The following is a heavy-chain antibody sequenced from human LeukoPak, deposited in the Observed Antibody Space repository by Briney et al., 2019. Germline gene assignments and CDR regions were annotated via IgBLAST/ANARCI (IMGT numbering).Heavy chain of an antibody. V-gene: IGHV4-34*01. CDR2: INHSGST. J-gene: IGHJ5*02. D-gene: IGHD4-11*01. CDR3: ARSSYSDLGWFDP. Sequence: KTSETLSLTCAVYGGSFSGYYWSWIRQPPGKGLEWIGEINHSGSTNYNPSLKSRVTISVDTSKNQFSLKLSSVTAADTAVYYCARSSYSDLGWFDPWGQGTLVTASS. CDR1: GGSFSGYY.